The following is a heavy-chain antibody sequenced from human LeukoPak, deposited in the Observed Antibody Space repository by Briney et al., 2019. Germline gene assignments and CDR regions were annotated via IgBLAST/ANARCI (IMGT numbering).Heavy chain of an antibody. CDR1: GYSISSGYY. D-gene: IGHD2-2*03. V-gene: IGHV4-38-2*02. CDR3: ARDPGYCSSTSCYYFDY. CDR2: IYHSGST. J-gene: IGHJ4*02. Sequence: PSETLSLTCTVSGYSISSGYYWGWIRQPPGKGLEWIGSIYHSGSTYYNPSLKSRVTISVDTSKNQFSLKLSSVTAADTAVYYCARDPGYCSSTSCYYFDYWGQGTLVTVSS.